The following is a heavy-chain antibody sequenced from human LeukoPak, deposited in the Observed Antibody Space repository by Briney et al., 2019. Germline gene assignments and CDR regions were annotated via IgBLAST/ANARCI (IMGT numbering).Heavy chain of an antibody. Sequence: SETLSLTCTVSGGSISSSSYYWGWIRQPPGKGLEWIGSIYYSGSTYYNPSLKSRVTISVDTSKNQFSLKLSSVTAADTAVYYCANVRFTSNWFDPWGQGTLVTVSS. V-gene: IGHV4-39*07. CDR1: GGSISSSSYY. CDR2: IYYSGST. D-gene: IGHD3-3*01. J-gene: IGHJ5*02. CDR3: ANVRFTSNWFDP.